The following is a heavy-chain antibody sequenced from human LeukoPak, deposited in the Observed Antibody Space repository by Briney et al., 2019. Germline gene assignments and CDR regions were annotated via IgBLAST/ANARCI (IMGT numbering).Heavy chain of an antibody. D-gene: IGHD2-15*01. CDR3: AREGFYCSGGSCYSELFDY. CDR2: ISSSSSYI. Sequence: PGGSLRLSCAASGFTFSSYSMNWVRQAPGKGLEWVSSISSSSSYIYYADSVKGRFTISRDNAKNSLYLQMNSLRAEDTAVYYCAREGFYCSGGSCYSELFDYWGQGTLVTVSS. CDR1: GFTFSSYS. V-gene: IGHV3-21*04. J-gene: IGHJ4*02.